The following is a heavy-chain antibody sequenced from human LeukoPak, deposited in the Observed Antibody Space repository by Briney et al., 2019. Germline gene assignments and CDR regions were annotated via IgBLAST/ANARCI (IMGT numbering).Heavy chain of an antibody. CDR3: ARQSPNSSGWYDFDY. CDR2: INYSGTT. J-gene: IGHJ4*02. Sequence: SETLSLTCSVSGGSISSYHWNWIRQPPGKGLEWIGYINYSGTTNYNPSLKSRVTISTDTSKNQFSLKLSSVTAADTAVYYCARQSPNSSGWYDFDYWGQGTLVTVSS. V-gene: IGHV4-59*08. D-gene: IGHD6-19*01. CDR1: GGSISSYH.